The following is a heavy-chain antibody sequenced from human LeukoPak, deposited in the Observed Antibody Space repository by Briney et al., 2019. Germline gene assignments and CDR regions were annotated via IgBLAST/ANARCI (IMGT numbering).Heavy chain of an antibody. V-gene: IGHV4-59*01. D-gene: IGHD4-23*01. Sequence: PSETLSLTCTVSGGSISSYYWSWIRQPPGKGLEWIGYIYYSGSTNYNPSLKSRVTISVDTSKNQFSLKLSSVTAADTAVYYCAVGGYGGNSVDYWGQGTLVTVSS. CDR1: GGSISSYY. J-gene: IGHJ4*02. CDR3: AVGGYGGNSVDY. CDR2: IYYSGST.